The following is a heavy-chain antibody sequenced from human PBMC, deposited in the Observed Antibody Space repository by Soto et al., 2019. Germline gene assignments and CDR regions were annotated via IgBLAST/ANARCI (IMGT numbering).Heavy chain of an antibody. J-gene: IGHJ4*02. Sequence: GGSLRLSCAASGFTFSSYGMHWVRQAPGKGLEWVAVIWYDGSNKYYADSVKGRFTISRDNSKNTLYLQMNSLRAEDTAVYYCATSPYQMVAAAGTFDYWGQGTLVTVSS. CDR3: ATSPYQMVAAAGTFDY. CDR1: GFTFSSYG. D-gene: IGHD6-13*01. CDR2: IWYDGSNK. V-gene: IGHV3-33*01.